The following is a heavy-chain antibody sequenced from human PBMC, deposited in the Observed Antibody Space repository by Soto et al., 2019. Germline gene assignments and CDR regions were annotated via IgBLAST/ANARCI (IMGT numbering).Heavy chain of an antibody. Sequence: QVQLVESGGGVVQPGRSLRLSCAASGFTFSSYAMHWVRQAPGKGLEWVAVISYDGSNKYYADSVKGRFTISRDNSKNTLYLQMNSLRAEDMAVYYCAGAPVVLYDRDYWGQGTLVTVSS. CDR1: GFTFSSYA. V-gene: IGHV3-30-3*01. CDR3: AGAPVVLYDRDY. CDR2: ISYDGSNK. J-gene: IGHJ4*02. D-gene: IGHD3-22*01.